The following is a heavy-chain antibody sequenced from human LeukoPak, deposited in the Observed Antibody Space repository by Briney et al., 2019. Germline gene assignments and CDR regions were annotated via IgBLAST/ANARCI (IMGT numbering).Heavy chain of an antibody. Sequence: GGSLRLSCAASGFTFSSYAMSWVRQAPGKGLEWVSAISSSGGSTYYADSVKGRFTISRDNSKNTLYLQMNSLRAEDTAVYYCAKGKGRVVVAATPFDYWGQGTLVTVSS. V-gene: IGHV3-23*01. J-gene: IGHJ4*02. CDR2: ISSSGGST. CDR1: GFTFSSYA. D-gene: IGHD2-15*01. CDR3: AKGKGRVVVAATPFDY.